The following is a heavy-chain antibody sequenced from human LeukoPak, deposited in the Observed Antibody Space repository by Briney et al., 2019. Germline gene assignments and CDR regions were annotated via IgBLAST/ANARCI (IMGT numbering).Heavy chain of an antibody. V-gene: IGHV4-4*07. CDR2: IYASGST. CDR3: ARVAQYHDSSGYYHYYFDY. Sequence: SETLSLACTVSAVSISSYYWSWIRQPAGKGLEWIGRIYASGSTNYNPSLKSRVTMSVDTSMNQFSLKLSSVTAADTAVYYCARVAQYHDSSGYYHYYFDYWGRGTLVTVSS. J-gene: IGHJ4*02. CDR1: AVSISSYY. D-gene: IGHD3-22*01.